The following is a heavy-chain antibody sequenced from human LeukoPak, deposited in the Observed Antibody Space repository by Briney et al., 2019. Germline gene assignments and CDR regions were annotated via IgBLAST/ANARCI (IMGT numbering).Heavy chain of an antibody. Sequence: PSQTLSLTCTVSGGSISSGGYYWSWIRQPPGKGLEWIGYIYHSGSTYYNPSLKSRVTISVDTSKNQFSLKLSSVTAADTAVYYCASTYSGPRTNAFDIWGQGTTVTVSS. V-gene: IGHV4-30-2*01. CDR1: GGSISSGGYY. J-gene: IGHJ3*02. CDR2: IYHSGST. CDR3: ASTYSGPRTNAFDI. D-gene: IGHD1-26*01.